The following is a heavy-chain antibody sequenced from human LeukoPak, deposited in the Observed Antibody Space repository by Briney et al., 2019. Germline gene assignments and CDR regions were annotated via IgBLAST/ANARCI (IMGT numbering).Heavy chain of an antibody. D-gene: IGHD6-13*01. V-gene: IGHV4-59*01. CDR3: ARNAGGYSSSWYPLALDY. J-gene: IGHJ4*02. CDR2: IYYSGST. CDR1: GGSISSYY. Sequence: KPSETQSLTCTVSGGSISSYYWSWIRQPPGKGLEWIGYIYYSGSTNYNPALKSRVTISVDTSKNQFSLKLSSVTAADAAVYYCARNAGGYSSSWYPLALDYWGQGTLVTVSS.